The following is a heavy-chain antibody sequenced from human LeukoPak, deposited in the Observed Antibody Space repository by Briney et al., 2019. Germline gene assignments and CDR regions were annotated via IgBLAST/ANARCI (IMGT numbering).Heavy chain of an antibody. CDR2: IWYDGSNK. Sequence: GGSLRLSCAASGFTFSSCGMHWVRQAPGKGLEWVAVIWYDGSNKYYADSVKGRFTISRDNSKNTLYLQMNSLRAEDTAVYYCASTYCSGGSCYRPVDYWGQGTLVTVSS. V-gene: IGHV3-33*01. J-gene: IGHJ4*02. CDR3: ASTYCSGGSCYRPVDY. CDR1: GFTFSSCG. D-gene: IGHD2-15*01.